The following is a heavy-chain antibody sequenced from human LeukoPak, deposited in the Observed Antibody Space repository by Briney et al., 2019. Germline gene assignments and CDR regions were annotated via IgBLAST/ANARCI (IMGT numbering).Heavy chain of an antibody. CDR2: INHSGST. J-gene: IGHJ4*02. CDR3: ARADDSSGSPTFDY. Sequence: SETLSLTCAVHGGSFSGYYWSWIRQPPGKGLEWIGEINHSGSTNYNPSLKSRVTISVDTSKKQFSLKLSSVTAADTAVYYSARADDSSGSPTFDYWGQGTLVTVSS. D-gene: IGHD3-22*01. V-gene: IGHV4-34*01. CDR1: GGSFSGYY.